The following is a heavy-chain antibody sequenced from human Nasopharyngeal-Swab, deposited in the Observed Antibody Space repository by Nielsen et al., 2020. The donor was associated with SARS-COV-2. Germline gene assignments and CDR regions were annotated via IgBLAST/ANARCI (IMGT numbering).Heavy chain of an antibody. CDR3: ASVLDLGIIDY. J-gene: IGHJ4*02. Sequence: WIRQPPGKGLEWIGSIYYSGSTYYNPSLKSRVTISVDRSKNQFSLKLSSVTAADTAVYYCASVLDLGIIDYWGQGTLVTVSS. D-gene: IGHD3/OR15-3a*01. V-gene: IGHV4-39*07. CDR2: IYYSGST.